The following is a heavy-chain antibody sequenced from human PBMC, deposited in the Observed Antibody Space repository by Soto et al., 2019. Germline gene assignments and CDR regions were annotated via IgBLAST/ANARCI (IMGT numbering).Heavy chain of an antibody. V-gene: IGHV3-30*18. CDR2: ISYDGSIR. Sequence: QVQLVESGGGVVQPGRSLRLSCAASGFTFRGSGMHWVRQDPGRWREWVALISYDGSIRYYADSVRGRFTISRDNSKNTLYLQMNSLRAEDTAVYYCANSEYSRYKNIAVWGQGATVTV. J-gene: IGHJ6*02. CDR3: ANSEYSRYKNIAV. D-gene: IGHD5-18*01. CDR1: GFTFRGSG.